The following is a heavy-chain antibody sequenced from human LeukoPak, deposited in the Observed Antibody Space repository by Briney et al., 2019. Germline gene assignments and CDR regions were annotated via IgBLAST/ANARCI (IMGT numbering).Heavy chain of an antibody. CDR1: GFTFSSYA. CDR2: ISGSGGST. CDR3: AKDWYGDYAGPFDP. J-gene: IGHJ5*02. V-gene: IGHV3-23*01. Sequence: GGSLRLSCAASGFTFSSYAMSRVRQAPGKGLEWVSAISGSGGSTYYADSVKGRFTISRDNSKNTPYLQMNSLRAEDTAGYYCAKDWYGDYAGPFDPWGQGTLVTVSS. D-gene: IGHD4-17*01.